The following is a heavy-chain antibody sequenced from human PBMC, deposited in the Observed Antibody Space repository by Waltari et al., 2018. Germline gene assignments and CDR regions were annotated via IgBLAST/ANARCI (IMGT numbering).Heavy chain of an antibody. Sequence: QLQLQESGPGLVKPSETLSLTCNVSGGSISSSSYYWGWLRQPPGKGLEWIGSIDYSGSTYYNPVLNVRVTISVYTSKNQFSLKLSSVTAAYTAVYYCARLRYIPYYFDYWGQGTLVTFSS. J-gene: IGHJ4*02. D-gene: IGHD3-9*01. CDR2: IDYSGST. CDR3: ARLRYIPYYFDY. V-gene: IGHV4-39*07. CDR1: GGSISSSSYY.